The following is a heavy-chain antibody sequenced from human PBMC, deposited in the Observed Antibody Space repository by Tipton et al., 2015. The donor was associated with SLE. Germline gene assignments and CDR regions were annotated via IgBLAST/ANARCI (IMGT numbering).Heavy chain of an antibody. D-gene: IGHD1-26*01. CDR2: IIPIFGTA. CDR1: GRTFSSYA. Sequence: QSGPEVKKPGSSVKVSCKASGRTFSSYAISCVRQAPGQGLEWMGRIIPIFGTANYAQKFQGRVTITADESTSTAYMELRSLRSDDTAVYYCARGGVGAVDAFDIWGRGTMVTVSS. V-gene: IGHV1-69*15. J-gene: IGHJ3*02. CDR3: ARGGVGAVDAFDI.